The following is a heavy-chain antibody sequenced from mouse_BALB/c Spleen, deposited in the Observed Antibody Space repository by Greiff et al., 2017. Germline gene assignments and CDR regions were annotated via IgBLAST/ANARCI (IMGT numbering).Heavy chain of an antibody. CDR2: ISYDGSN. J-gene: IGHJ4*01. CDR1: GYSITSGYY. D-gene: IGHD2-4*01. CDR3: ASEIYYDYDDAMDY. V-gene: IGHV3-6*02. Sequence: EVHLVESGPGLVKPSQSLSLTCSVTGYSITSGYYWNWIRQFPGNKLEWMGYISYDGSNNYNPSLKNRISITRDTSKNQFFLKLNSVTTEDTATYYCASEIYYDYDDAMDYWGQGTSVTVSS.